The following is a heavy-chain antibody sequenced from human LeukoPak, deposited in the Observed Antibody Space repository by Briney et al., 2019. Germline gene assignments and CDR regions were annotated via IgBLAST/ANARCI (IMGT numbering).Heavy chain of an antibody. V-gene: IGHV3-9*01. CDR3: ARDHLPPDAFDI. J-gene: IGHJ3*02. CDR1: GFTFDDYA. Sequence: GGSLRLSCAASGFTFDDYAMHWVRQAPGKGLEWVSGISWNSGSIGYADSVKGRFTISRDNAKNSLYLQMNSLRAEDTAVYYCARDHLPPDAFDIWGQGTMVTVSS. CDR2: ISWNSGSI.